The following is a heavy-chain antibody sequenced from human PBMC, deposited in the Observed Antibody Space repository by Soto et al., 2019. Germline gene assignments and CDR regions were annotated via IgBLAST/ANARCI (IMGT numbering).Heavy chain of an antibody. J-gene: IGHJ4*02. D-gene: IGHD3-3*01. Sequence: PGGSLRLSCAASGFTFSSYAMSWVRQAPEKGLEWVASISGSGGNTYYTDSVRGRFTISRDNSKNTLYLQMNSLRAEDTAVYYCAKGTLRFLEWLLNFDYWGQGTLVTVSS. CDR2: ISGSGGNT. V-gene: IGHV3-23*01. CDR1: GFTFSSYA. CDR3: AKGTLRFLEWLLNFDY.